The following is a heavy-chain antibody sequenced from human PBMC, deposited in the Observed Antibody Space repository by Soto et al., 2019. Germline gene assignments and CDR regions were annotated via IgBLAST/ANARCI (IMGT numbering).Heavy chain of an antibody. D-gene: IGHD6-6*01. V-gene: IGHV4-39*01. CDR1: GGSISSSSYY. J-gene: IGHJ4*02. Sequence: SETLSLTCTVSGGSISSSSYYWGWIRQPPGKGLEWIGSIYYSGSTYYNPSLKSRVTISVDTSKNQFSLKLSSVTAADTAVYYCARHSPVQLVCAFGPFDYWGQGTLVTVSS. CDR3: ARHSPVQLVCAFGPFDY. CDR2: IYYSGST.